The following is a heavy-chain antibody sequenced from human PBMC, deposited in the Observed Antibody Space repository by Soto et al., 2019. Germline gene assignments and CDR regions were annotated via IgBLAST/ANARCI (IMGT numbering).Heavy chain of an antibody. CDR1: GFTFSSYS. J-gene: IGHJ3*02. V-gene: IGHV3-21*01. CDR2: ISSSSSYI. CDR3: ARDTSTSRAFDI. Sequence: GGNLRLSCAASGFTFSSYSMNWVRTTPGKGLEWVSSISSSSSYIYYADSVKGRFTISRDNAKNSLYLQMNSLRAEDTAVYYCARDTSTSRAFDIWGQGTMVTVSS.